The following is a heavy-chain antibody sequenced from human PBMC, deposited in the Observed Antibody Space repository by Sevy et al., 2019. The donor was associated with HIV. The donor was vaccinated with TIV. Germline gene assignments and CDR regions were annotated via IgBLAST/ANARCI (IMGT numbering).Heavy chain of an antibody. CDR1: GFTFSSYA. Sequence: GGSLRLSCAASGFTFSSYAMHWVRQAPGKGLEWVAVISYDGSNKYYADSVKGRFTISRDNSKNTLYLQMNSLRAEDRAVYYCARDGASVSALGGYCSGGSCYHSPLYGMDVWGQGTTVTVSS. D-gene: IGHD2-15*01. CDR2: ISYDGSNK. V-gene: IGHV3-30-3*01. J-gene: IGHJ6*02. CDR3: ARDGASVSALGGYCSGGSCYHSPLYGMDV.